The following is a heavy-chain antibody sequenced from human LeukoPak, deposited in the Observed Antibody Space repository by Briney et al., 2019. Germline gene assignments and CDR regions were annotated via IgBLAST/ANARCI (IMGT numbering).Heavy chain of an antibody. CDR1: GGSISSGDYY. Sequence: SETLSLTCTVSGGSISSGDYYWSWIRQPPGKGLEWIGYIYHSGSTYYNPSLKSRVTISVDRSKNQFSLKLSSVTAADTAVYYCARSICGGDCYHEYYFDYWGQGTLVTVSS. CDR2: IYHSGST. J-gene: IGHJ4*02. D-gene: IGHD2-21*02. CDR3: ARSICGGDCYHEYYFDY. V-gene: IGHV4-30-2*01.